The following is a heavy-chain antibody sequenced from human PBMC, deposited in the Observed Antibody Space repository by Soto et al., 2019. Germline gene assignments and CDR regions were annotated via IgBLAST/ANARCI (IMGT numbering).Heavy chain of an antibody. CDR3: AIEMGGTTVNTLFDH. CDR2: VNPSGDNT. J-gene: IGHJ4*02. CDR1: GYTFTRYY. Sequence: GASVKVSCKASGYTFTRYYIHWVRQATGQGLEWMGRVNPSGDNTNYAQKFRGRVTMTRDTSTNTVHMELSSLRSEDTAVYFCAIEMGGTTVNTLFDHWGQGTVVTVSS. D-gene: IGHD4-17*01. V-gene: IGHV1-46*01.